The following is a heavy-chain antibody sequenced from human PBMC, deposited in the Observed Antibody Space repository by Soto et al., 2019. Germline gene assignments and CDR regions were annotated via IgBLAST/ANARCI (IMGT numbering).Heavy chain of an antibody. CDR1: GYSFTNYW. J-gene: IGHJ6*02. CDR3: ASRRQFCISKICLAHYFYTLGV. Sequence: EMQLVQSGTEGKKPGASLKISCKATGYSFTNYWIGWVRQMPGKGLEWMGTIYPGDSDTSYGPAFEGQVTISADKSITTAYLQWGSLKDSGPAVYFCASRRQFCISKICLAHYFYTLGVWGQGSTVIVTS. D-gene: IGHD3-3*02. CDR2: IYPGDSDT. V-gene: IGHV5-51*01.